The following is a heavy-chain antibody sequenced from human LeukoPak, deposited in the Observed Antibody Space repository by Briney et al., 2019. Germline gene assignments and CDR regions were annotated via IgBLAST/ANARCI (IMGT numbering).Heavy chain of an antibody. CDR3: ARPAVNFWSGYYDAFDI. CDR1: GYTFTSYG. D-gene: IGHD3-3*01. Sequence: ASVKVSCKASGYTFTSYGISWVRQAPGQGLEWMGWISAYNGNTNYAQKLQGRVTMTTDTSTSTAYMELRSLRSDDTAVYYCARPAVNFWSGYYDAFDIWGQGTMVTVSS. V-gene: IGHV1-18*01. J-gene: IGHJ3*02. CDR2: ISAYNGNT.